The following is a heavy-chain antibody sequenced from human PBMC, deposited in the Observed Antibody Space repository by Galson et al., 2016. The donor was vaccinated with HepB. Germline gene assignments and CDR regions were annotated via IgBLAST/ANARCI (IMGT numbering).Heavy chain of an antibody. CDR2: TFHRSKWYN. J-gene: IGHJ6*02. CDR3: ARDRGSYYDDYHYGMDV. CDR1: GDSVSSNSTA. V-gene: IGHV6-1*01. D-gene: IGHD1-26*01. Sequence: CAISGDSVSSNSTAWAWIRQSPSRGLEWLGRTFHRSKWYNEYAVSVKSRITINADTSKNHFSLQLNSVTPEDTAVYYCARDRGSYYDDYHYGMDVWGQGTTVTVSS.